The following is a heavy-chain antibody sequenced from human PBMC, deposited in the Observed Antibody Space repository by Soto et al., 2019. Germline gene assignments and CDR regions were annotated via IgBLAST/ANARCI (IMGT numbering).Heavy chain of an antibody. CDR3: AKFHGPDLLYYYGMDV. CDR2: ISGFVSGSGDTT. Sequence: GGSLRLSCAASGFTFSSYAMNWVRQAPGKGLEWVSAISGFVSGSGDTTYYADSVKGRFTISRDNSKNTLYLQMNSLRADDTAVYYYAKFHGPDLLYYYGMDVWGQGTTVTVSS. J-gene: IGHJ6*02. V-gene: IGHV3-23*01. CDR1: GFTFSSYA.